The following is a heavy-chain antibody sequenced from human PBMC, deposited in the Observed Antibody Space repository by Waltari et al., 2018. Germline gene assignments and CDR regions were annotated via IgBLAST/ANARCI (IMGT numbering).Heavy chain of an antibody. V-gene: IGHV5-51*01. D-gene: IGHD2-2*01. CDR1: GYSFTSYW. J-gene: IGHJ4*02. Sequence: EVQLVQSGAAVKKPGEALKISCKGSGYSFTSYWIGWVRQLPGKCLEWMGIIYPGDSDTRYSPSFQGQVTISADKSISTAYLQWSSLKASDTAMYYCARRGAYCSSTSCYGGGFFDYWGQGTLVTVSS. CDR2: IYPGDSDT. CDR3: ARRGAYCSSTSCYGGGFFDY.